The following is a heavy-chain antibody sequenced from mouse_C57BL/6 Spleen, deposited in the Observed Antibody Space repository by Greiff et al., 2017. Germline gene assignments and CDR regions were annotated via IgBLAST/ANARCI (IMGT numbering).Heavy chain of an antibody. V-gene: IGHV1-42*01. CDR2: INPSTGGT. J-gene: IGHJ1*03. D-gene: IGHD2-4*01. CDR1: GYSFTGYY. CDR3: ARWAYDDDPDWYFDV. Sequence: VQLQQSGPELVKPGASVKISCKASGYSFTGYYMNWVKQSPEKSLEWIGEINPSTGGTTYNQKFKAKATLTVDKSSSTAYMQLKSLTSEDSAVYYFARWAYDDDPDWYFDVWGTGTTVTVSS.